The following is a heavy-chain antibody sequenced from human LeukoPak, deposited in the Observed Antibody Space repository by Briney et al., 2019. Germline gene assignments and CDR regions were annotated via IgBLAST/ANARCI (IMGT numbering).Heavy chain of an antibody. D-gene: IGHD1-26*01. Sequence: SVKVSCKASGGTFSSYAISWVRQAPGQGLEWMGGIIPIFGTANYAQKFQGRVTITTDESTSTAYMELSSLRSEDTAVYHCARSRELGGSYFDYWGQGTLVTVSS. CDR2: IIPIFGTA. V-gene: IGHV1-69*05. CDR3: ARSRELGGSYFDY. J-gene: IGHJ4*02. CDR1: GGTFSSYA.